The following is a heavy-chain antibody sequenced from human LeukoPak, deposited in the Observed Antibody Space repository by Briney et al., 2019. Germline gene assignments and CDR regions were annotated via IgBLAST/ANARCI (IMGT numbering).Heavy chain of an antibody. CDR3: GMGTVAAYIDF. V-gene: IGHV1-8*02. CDR2: MNPNNGNT. J-gene: IGHJ4*02. D-gene: IGHD6-19*01. CDR1: GYTFTDYY. Sequence: ASVKVSRKASGYTFTDYYINWVRQATGQGLEWMGWMNPNNGNTGFAQKLQGRVTMTRNTSISTAYMELSSLTSEDTAIYYCGMGTVAAYIDFWGQGTLVTVSS.